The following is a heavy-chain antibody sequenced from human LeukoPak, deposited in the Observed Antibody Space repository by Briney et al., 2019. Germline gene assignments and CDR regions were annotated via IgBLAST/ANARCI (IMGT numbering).Heavy chain of an antibody. CDR2: IYSGGST. CDR3: ARDSMECSGGSCYSVYFDY. D-gene: IGHD2-15*01. CDR1: GFTVSSNH. Sequence: GGSLRLSCAASGFTVSSNHMSWVRQAPGKGLEWVSVIYSGGSTYYADSVEGRFTISRDTPKNTLYLQMYSLRAEDTAVYYCARDSMECSGGSCYSVYFDYWGQGTLVTVSS. J-gene: IGHJ4*02. V-gene: IGHV3-53*01.